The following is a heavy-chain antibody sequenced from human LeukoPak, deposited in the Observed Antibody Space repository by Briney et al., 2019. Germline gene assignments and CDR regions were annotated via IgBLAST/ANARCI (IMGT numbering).Heavy chain of an antibody. CDR3: ARGRDYRVGYYYYGMDV. J-gene: IGHJ6*02. Sequence: ASVKVSCKASGYTFTSYGISWVRQAPGQGLEWMGWISAYNGNTNYAQKLQGRVTMTTDTSTSTAYMELRSLRSDDTAVYYCARGRDYRVGYYYYGMDVWGQGTTVTVSS. V-gene: IGHV1-18*01. D-gene: IGHD4-11*01. CDR1: GYTFTSYG. CDR2: ISAYNGNT.